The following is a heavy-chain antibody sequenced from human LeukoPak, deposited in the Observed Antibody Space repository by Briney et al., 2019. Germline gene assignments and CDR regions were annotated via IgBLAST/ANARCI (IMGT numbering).Heavy chain of an antibody. J-gene: IGHJ6*03. V-gene: IGHV4-61*02. CDR1: GGSISSGSYY. CDR3: ARGYYYYMDV. Sequence: SETLSLTCTVSGGSISSGSYYWSWIRQPAGKGLEWIGRIYTSGSTNYNPSLKSRVTISVDTSKNQFSLKLSSVTAADTAVYYCARGYYYYMDVWGKGTMVTVSS. CDR2: IYTSGST.